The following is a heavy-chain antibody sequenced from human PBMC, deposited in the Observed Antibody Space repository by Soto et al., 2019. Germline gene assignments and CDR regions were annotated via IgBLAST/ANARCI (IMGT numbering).Heavy chain of an antibody. CDR1: GGSFSGYY. Sequence: SETLSLTCAVYGGSFSGYYWSWIRQPPGKGLEWIGEINHSGSTNYNPSLKSRVTISVDTSKNQFSLKLSSVTAADTAVYYCARVRVVITTLYYYYYYGMDVWGQGTTVTVSS. CDR3: ARVRVVITTLYYYYYYGMDV. CDR2: INHSGST. D-gene: IGHD3-22*01. V-gene: IGHV4-34*01. J-gene: IGHJ6*02.